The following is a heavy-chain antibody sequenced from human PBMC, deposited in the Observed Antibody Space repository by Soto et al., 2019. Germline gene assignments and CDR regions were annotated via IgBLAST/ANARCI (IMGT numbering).Heavy chain of an antibody. CDR3: ARALVGPVGFSHFDI. D-gene: IGHD1-26*01. Sequence: QSQTLSLTCAISGDSVSSNIAAWNWIRQSPSRGLEWLGRTYYRSKWNNDYAVSVKSRITINPDTSKNQFSLHLISVTPEDTAVYYCARALVGPVGFSHFDIWGQGTMVTVSS. V-gene: IGHV6-1*01. CDR2: TYYRSKWNN. CDR1: GDSVSSNIAA. J-gene: IGHJ3*02.